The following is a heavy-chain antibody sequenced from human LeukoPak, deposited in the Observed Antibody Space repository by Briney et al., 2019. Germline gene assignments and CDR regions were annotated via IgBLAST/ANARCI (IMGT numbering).Heavy chain of an antibody. J-gene: IGHJ4*02. CDR2: INWSGGRT. CDR3: ARDLTTSDN. D-gene: IGHD1/OR15-1a*01. Sequence: PGGSLRLSCAASGFTFDDYGMSWVRQAPGKGLEWVSGINWSGGRTGYADSLKGRFTISRDNAKNTRYLQMNSLRDEDTALYYCARDLTTSDNWGQGTLVTVSS. CDR1: GFTFDDYG. V-gene: IGHV3-20*04.